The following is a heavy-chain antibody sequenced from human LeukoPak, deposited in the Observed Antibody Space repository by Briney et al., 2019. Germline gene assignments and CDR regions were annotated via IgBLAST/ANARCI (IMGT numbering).Heavy chain of an antibody. CDR3: AKNCWCGGADTFDY. CDR1: GFTFSSYG. CDR2: ISYDGSNK. Sequence: GRSLRLSCAASGFTFSSYGMHWVRQAPGKGLEWVAVISYDGSNKYYADSVKGRFTISRDNSKNTLYLQMNSLRAEDTAVYYCAKNCWCGGADTFDYWGQGTLVTVSS. D-gene: IGHD2-21*01. V-gene: IGHV3-30*18. J-gene: IGHJ4*02.